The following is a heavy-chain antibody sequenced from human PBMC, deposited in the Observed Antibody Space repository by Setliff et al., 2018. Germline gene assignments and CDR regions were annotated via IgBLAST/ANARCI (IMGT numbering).Heavy chain of an antibody. V-gene: IGHV1-18*01. CDR3: AGTDAYCAGDCSIS. CDR2: ISGFNGVA. CDR1: GYIFTSSG. Sequence: ASVKVSCKGSGYIFTSSGISWVRQAPGQGLEWMGWISGFNGVAKYAQNFQDRVTMATDTSTNMAYMELRSLRAKDTATYYCAGTDAYCAGDCSISWGQGTLVTVSS. J-gene: IGHJ5*02. D-gene: IGHD2-21*02.